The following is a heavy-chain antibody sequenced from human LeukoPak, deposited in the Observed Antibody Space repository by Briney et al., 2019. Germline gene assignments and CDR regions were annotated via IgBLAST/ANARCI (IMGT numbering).Heavy chain of an antibody. CDR1: GFTFSSYA. D-gene: IGHD6-19*01. V-gene: IGHV3-30-3*01. J-gene: IGHJ3*02. Sequence: GGSLRLSCAASGFTFSSYAMSWVRQAPGKGLEWVAVISYDGSNKYYADSVKGRFTISRDNSKNTLYLQMNSLRAEDTAVYYCARGWIAVAGTNAFDIWGQGTMVTVSS. CDR2: ISYDGSNK. CDR3: ARGWIAVAGTNAFDI.